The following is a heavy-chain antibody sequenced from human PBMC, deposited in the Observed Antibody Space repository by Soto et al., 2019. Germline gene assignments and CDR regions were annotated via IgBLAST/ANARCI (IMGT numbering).Heavy chain of an antibody. CDR2: IYHSGST. Sequence: PSETLSLTCAVSGGSISSSNWWSWVRQPPGKGLEWIGEIYHSGSTNYNPSLKSRVTISVDKSKNQFSLKLSSVTAADTAVYYCARDIGNYDFWSGPRGYYYYGMDVWGQGTTVTVSS. CDR3: ARDIGNYDFWSGPRGYYYYGMDV. D-gene: IGHD3-3*01. CDR1: GGSISSSNW. J-gene: IGHJ6*02. V-gene: IGHV4-4*02.